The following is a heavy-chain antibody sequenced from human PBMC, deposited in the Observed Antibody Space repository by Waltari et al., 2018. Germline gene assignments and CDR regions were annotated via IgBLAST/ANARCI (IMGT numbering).Heavy chain of an antibody. CDR1: GGSFSGYY. Sequence: QVQLQQWGAGLLKPSETLSLTCAVYGGSFSGYYWSWIRQPPGKGLEWIGEINHSGSTNYNPSLKIRVTISVDTSKNQFSRKLSSVTAADTAVYYCARGWDYDFWSGYYRAFDYWGQGTLVTVSS. CDR3: ARGWDYDFWSGYYRAFDY. CDR2: INHSGST. D-gene: IGHD3-3*01. V-gene: IGHV4-34*01. J-gene: IGHJ4*02.